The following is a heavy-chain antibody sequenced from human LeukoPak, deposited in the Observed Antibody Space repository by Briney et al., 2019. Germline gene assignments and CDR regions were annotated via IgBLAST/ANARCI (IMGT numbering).Heavy chain of an antibody. CDR1: GYTFTGYY. V-gene: IGHV1-2*02. Sequence: ASVKVSCKASGYTFTGYYIHLVRQAPGQGLEWMGWINPNSGGTNYAQKFQGRVTMTRDTSISTVYMELSRLKSDDTAVYYCARGVGGTFDYWGQGALVTVSS. D-gene: IGHD1-26*01. J-gene: IGHJ4*02. CDR3: ARGVGGTFDY. CDR2: INPNSGGT.